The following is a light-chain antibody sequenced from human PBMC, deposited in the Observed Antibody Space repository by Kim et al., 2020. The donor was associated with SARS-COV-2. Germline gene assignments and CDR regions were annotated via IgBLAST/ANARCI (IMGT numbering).Light chain of an antibody. CDR1: NIGNKN. V-gene: IGLV3-21*04. J-gene: IGLJ2*01. CDR2: YDS. CDR3: QVWDSGSDHVV. Sequence: APGQTASSTCGGNNIGNKNVHWYQHKPGQAPLLVISYDSDRPAGIPDQFSGSNSGNTATLTISRVEAGDEADYYCQVWDSGSDHVVFGGGTQLTVL.